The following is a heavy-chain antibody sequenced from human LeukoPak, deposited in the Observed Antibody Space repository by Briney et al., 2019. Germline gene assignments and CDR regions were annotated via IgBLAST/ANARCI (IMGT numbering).Heavy chain of an antibody. Sequence: QAGGSLRLSCAASGFTVSSNYMSWVRQAPGKGLEWVSVIYSGGSTYYADSVKGRFTISRDNSKNTLYLQMNSLRAEDTAVYYCARVGSSWYGWFDPWGQGTLVTVSS. D-gene: IGHD6-13*01. CDR3: ARVGSSWYGWFDP. V-gene: IGHV3-53*01. J-gene: IGHJ5*02. CDR2: IYSGGST. CDR1: GFTVSSNY.